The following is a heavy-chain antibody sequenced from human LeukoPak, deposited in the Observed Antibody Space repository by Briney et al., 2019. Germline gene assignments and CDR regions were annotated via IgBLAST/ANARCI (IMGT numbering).Heavy chain of an antibody. CDR3: ACQREYCSSGKCYFDH. D-gene: IGHD2-2*01. V-gene: IGHV3-23*01. Sequence: PGGSLRLSCAASGFTFDTYAMTWVRQAPGKGLEWVSSIIGTGGTLYADSVKGRFTISRDNSKNTLYLQVNSLRVEDTAIYYCACQREYCSSGKCYFDHWGQGTPVTVSS. CDR1: GFTFDTYA. J-gene: IGHJ4*02. CDR2: IIGTGGT.